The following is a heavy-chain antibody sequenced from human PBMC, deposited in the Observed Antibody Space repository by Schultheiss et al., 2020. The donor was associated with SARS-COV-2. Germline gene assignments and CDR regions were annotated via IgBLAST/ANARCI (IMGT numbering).Heavy chain of an antibody. Sequence: SETLSLTCTVSGGSISSYYWSWIRQPPGKGLEWIGYIYYSGSTYYNPSLKSRVTISVDTSKNQFSLKLSSVTAADTAVYYCARGRGYSSGWYTFDYWGQGTLVTVSS. CDR1: GGSISSYY. D-gene: IGHD6-19*01. V-gene: IGHV4-59*12. CDR2: IYYSGST. J-gene: IGHJ4*02. CDR3: ARGRGYSSGWYTFDY.